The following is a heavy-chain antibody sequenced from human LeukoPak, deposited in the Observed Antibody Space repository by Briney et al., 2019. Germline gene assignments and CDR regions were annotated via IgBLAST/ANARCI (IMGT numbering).Heavy chain of an antibody. J-gene: IGHJ6*03. V-gene: IGHV3-23*01. Sequence: GGSLRLSCAASGFTFSNSAMTWVRQAPGKGLEWVSSISGSGGSTYYADSVKGRFTISRDNSKNTLYLQMNSLRAEDTAVYYCAKDLKGYYYYYMDVWGKGTTVTVSS. CDR2: ISGSGGST. CDR3: AKDLKGYYYYYMDV. CDR1: GFTFSNSA.